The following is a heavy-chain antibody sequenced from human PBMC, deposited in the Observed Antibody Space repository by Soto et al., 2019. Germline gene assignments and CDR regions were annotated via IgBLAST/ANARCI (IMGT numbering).Heavy chain of an antibody. CDR3: AKDRLYGSGSYIPYYFDY. CDR1: GFTFSSYG. V-gene: IGHV3-30*18. J-gene: IGHJ4*02. Sequence: PGGSLRLSCAASGFTFSSYGMHWVRQAPGKGLEWVAVISYDGSNKYYADSVKGRFTISRDNSKNTLYLQMNSLRAEDTAVYYCAKDRLYGSGSYIPYYFDYWGQGTLVTVSS. D-gene: IGHD3-10*01. CDR2: ISYDGSNK.